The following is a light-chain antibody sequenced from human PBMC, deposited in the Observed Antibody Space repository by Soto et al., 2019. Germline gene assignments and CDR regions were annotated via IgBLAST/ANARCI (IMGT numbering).Light chain of an antibody. CDR2: KAS. J-gene: IGKJ1*01. V-gene: IGKV1-5*03. CDR1: QSISSW. CDR3: QQYNNWWT. Sequence: DIQMTPSPSTLSASVVDRVTITCRASQSISSWLAWYQQKPGKAPKLLIYKASSLESGVPSRFSGSGSATEFTLTISSLQFDESAVYDCQQYNNWWTVGQGTKVEIK.